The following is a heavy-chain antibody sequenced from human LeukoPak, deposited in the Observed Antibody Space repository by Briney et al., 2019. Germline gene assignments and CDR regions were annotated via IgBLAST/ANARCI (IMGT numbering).Heavy chain of an antibody. J-gene: IGHJ6*03. CDR1: GFTLSSHW. V-gene: IGHV3-7*01. CDR2: IKQDGSET. D-gene: IGHD4-11*01. Sequence: GGSLRLSCAASGFTLSSHWMGWVRQAPGKGLEWVANIKQDGSETYYVDSVKGRFTISRDNAKNSLYLQMNSLGVDDTAVYYCAKDPVTTRDYYYYYYMDVWGKGTTVTVSS. CDR3: AKDPVTTRDYYYYYYMDV.